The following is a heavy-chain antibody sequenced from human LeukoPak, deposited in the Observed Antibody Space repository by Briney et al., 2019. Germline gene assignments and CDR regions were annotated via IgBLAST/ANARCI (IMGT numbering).Heavy chain of an antibody. CDR3: ARDTDYTYYYYMDV. CDR1: GFTFSSYS. Sequence: GGSLRLSCAASGFTFSSYSMNWVRQAPGKGLEWVSYIGSSGTTIYYADFVKGRFTISRDNAKNSLYLQMNSLRAEDTALYYCARDTDYTYYYYMDVWGKGTTVTVSS. J-gene: IGHJ6*03. V-gene: IGHV3-48*04. D-gene: IGHD4-11*01. CDR2: IGSSGTTI.